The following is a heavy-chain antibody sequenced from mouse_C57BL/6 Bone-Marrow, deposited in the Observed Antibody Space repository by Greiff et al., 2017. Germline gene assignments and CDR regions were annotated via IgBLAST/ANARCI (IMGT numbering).Heavy chain of an antibody. D-gene: IGHD2-5*01. Sequence: DVMLVESEGGLVQPGSSMKLSCTASGFTFSDYYMAWVRQVPEKGLEWVANINYDGSSTYYLDSLKSRFIISRDNAKNILYLQMSSLKSEDTATYYCAGSYYSNYEFAYWGQGTLVTVSA. V-gene: IGHV5-16*01. CDR1: GFTFSDYY. J-gene: IGHJ3*01. CDR2: INYDGSST. CDR3: AGSYYSNYEFAY.